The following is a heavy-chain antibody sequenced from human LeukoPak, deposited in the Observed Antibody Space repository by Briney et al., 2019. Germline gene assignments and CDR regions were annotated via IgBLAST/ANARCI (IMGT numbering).Heavy chain of an antibody. D-gene: IGHD4-23*01. Sequence: SETLSLTCTVSGGSISSSSYYWGWIRQPPGKGLEWIGSIYYSGSTYYNPSLKSRVTISVDTSKNQFSLKLSSVTAADTAVYYCARLIYGGNNVGAFDIWGQGTMVTVSS. CDR1: GGSISSSSYY. CDR3: ARLIYGGNNVGAFDI. V-gene: IGHV4-39*07. J-gene: IGHJ3*02. CDR2: IYYSGST.